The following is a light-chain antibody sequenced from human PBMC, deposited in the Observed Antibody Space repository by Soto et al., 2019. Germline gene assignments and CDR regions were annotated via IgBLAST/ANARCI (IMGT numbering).Light chain of an antibody. V-gene: IGKV3-20*01. CDR2: GAS. Sequence: EIVLTQSPGTLSLSPGERATLSCRASQTVSNTHLAWYQQKPGQAPRLLIYGASSSVTGIPDRFSGSGSGTDFTLTISRLEPEDFAVYYCQQYDSFLFTVGPGTKVDSK. J-gene: IGKJ3*01. CDR1: QTVSNTH. CDR3: QQYDSFLFT.